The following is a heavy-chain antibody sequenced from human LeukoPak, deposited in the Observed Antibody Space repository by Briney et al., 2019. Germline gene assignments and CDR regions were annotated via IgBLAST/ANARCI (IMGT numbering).Heavy chain of an antibody. CDR2: IYYSGST. CDR3: ARRWGAAAAFDP. Sequence: SETLSLTCTVSGGSISSSSYFWGWIRQPPGKGLEWIGSIYYSGSTYYNPSLKSRVTISADTSKNQLSLKLSSVTAADTAVYYCARRWGAAAAFDPWGQGTLVTVSS. CDR1: GGSISSSSYF. J-gene: IGHJ5*02. D-gene: IGHD6-13*01. V-gene: IGHV4-39*01.